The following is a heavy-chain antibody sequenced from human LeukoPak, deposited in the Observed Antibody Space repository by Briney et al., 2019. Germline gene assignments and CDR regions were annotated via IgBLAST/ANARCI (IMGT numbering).Heavy chain of an antibody. CDR3: ASSGSGSYWTHYY. CDR2: IYHSGST. CDR1: GYSITSGYY. Sequence: PSETLSLTCSVSGYSITSGYYWGWIRQPPGKGLEWIGSIYHSGSTHYNPSLNSRVTMSVDTSKNQVSLKLSSVTAADTAVYYCASSGSGSYWTHYYWGQGTLVTVSS. D-gene: IGHD3-10*01. V-gene: IGHV4-38-2*02. J-gene: IGHJ4*02.